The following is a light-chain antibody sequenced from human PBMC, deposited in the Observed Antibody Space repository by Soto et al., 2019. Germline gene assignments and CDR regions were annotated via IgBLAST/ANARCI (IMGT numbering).Light chain of an antibody. V-gene: IGKV3-20*01. Sequence: EIVLTQSPGTLSLSPGERATLSCRASQSVSSNYLTWYQQKPGQAPRLLIYGASSRATGIPDRFSGSGSGTVFTLTISGLEPEDFAVYYCQHYGGSLYTFGQGTKLEIK. CDR3: QHYGGSLYT. J-gene: IGKJ2*01. CDR1: QSVSSNY. CDR2: GAS.